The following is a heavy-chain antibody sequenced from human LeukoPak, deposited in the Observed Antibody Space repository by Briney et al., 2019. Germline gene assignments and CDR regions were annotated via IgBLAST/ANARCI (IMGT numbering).Heavy chain of an antibody. CDR2: INSDGSSR. J-gene: IGHJ4*02. Sequence: PGRSLRLSCGASEFTFSSYFMHWVRQAPGRGLVWISRINSDGSSRSYADSVKGRFTISRDNAKNTLDLQMNSLRAEDTAVYYCARDHYGSSFGYWGQGTLVTVSS. CDR1: EFTFSSYF. D-gene: IGHD3-10*01. CDR3: ARDHYGSSFGY. V-gene: IGHV3-74*01.